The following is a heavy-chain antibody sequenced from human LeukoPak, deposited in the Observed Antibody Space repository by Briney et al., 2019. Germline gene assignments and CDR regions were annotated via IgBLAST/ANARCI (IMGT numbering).Heavy chain of an antibody. CDR2: ISYDGSGK. J-gene: IGHJ4*02. Sequence: GGSLRLSCAASGFTFSYYGMHWVRQAPGKGLEWVALISYDGSGKYYADSVKGRFTISRDNSKNTLSLQMNSLRPEDTAFCFCARRGDCNRGTCYDLDYWGQGTLVTVSS. V-gene: IGHV3-30*03. CDR1: GFTFSYYG. CDR3: ARRGDCNRGTCYDLDY. D-gene: IGHD2/OR15-2a*01.